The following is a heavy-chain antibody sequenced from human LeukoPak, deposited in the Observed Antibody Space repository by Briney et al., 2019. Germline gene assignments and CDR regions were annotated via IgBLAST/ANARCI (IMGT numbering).Heavy chain of an antibody. J-gene: IGHJ4*02. D-gene: IGHD2-15*01. CDR1: GYTFTGYY. CDR3: ARVRGGSVYTR. Sequence: ASVKVSCKASGYTFTGYYMHWVRQAPGQGLEWMGRINPNSGGTNYAQKFQGRVTMTRDTSNSTLYMELNRLRSADTAVYYCARVRGGSVYTRWGQGTLVTVYS. CDR2: INPNSGGT. V-gene: IGHV1-2*06.